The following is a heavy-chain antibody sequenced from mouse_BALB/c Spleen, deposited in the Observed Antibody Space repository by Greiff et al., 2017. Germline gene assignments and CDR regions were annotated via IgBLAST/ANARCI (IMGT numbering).Heavy chain of an antibody. CDR1: GYTFTDYN. V-gene: IGHV1-18*01. CDR3: AREGVYYYGSSPFAY. CDR2: INPNNGGT. D-gene: IGHD1-1*01. J-gene: IGHJ3*01. Sequence: DVQLQESGPELVKPGASVKIPCKASGYTFTDYNMDWVKQSHGKSLEWIGDINPNNGGTIYNQKFKGKATLTVDKSSSTAYMELRSLTSEDTAVYYCAREGVYYYGSSPFAYWGQGTLVTVSA.